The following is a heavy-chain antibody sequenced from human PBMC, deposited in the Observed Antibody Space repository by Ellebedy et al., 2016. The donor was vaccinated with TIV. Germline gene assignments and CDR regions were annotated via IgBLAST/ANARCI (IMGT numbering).Heavy chain of an antibody. D-gene: IGHD2-15*01. CDR1: GDSLRSEF. CDR2: VSTRGNT. V-gene: IGHV4-4*07. Sequence: MPGGSLRLSCTVSGDSLRSEFWSWIRQPVGKGLEWIGRVSTRGNTNNNPNLMSRVSMSMDTSKNQFSLNLSSVTAADTAVYYCARLVARDYFDYWGQGALVTVSS. CDR3: ARLVARDYFDY. J-gene: IGHJ4*02.